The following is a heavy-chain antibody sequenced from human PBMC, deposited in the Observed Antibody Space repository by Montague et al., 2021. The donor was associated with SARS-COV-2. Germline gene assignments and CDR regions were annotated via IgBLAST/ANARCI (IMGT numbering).Heavy chain of an antibody. CDR3: AHSRYYYYDSSGYRVYYFDY. CDR1: GFSLSTSGVG. Sequence: PALVKPTQTLTLTCTFSGFSLSTSGVGVGWIRQPPGKALEWLALIYWDDDKRYSPSLKSRLTITKDTSKNQVVLTMTNMDPVDTATYYCAHSRYYYYDSSGYRVYYFDYWGQGTLVTVSP. V-gene: IGHV2-5*02. D-gene: IGHD3-22*01. J-gene: IGHJ4*02. CDR2: IYWDDDK.